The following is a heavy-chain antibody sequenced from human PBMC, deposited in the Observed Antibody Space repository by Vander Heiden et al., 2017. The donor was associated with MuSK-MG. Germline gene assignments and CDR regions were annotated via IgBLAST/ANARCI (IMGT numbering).Heavy chain of an antibody. D-gene: IGHD3-22*01. CDR2: IWYDGSIE. J-gene: IGHJ5*02. CDR1: GFTFSSFG. V-gene: IGHV3-33*08. CDR3: ARGQSCDSTKCYDETNWFGP. Sequence: QVQLVESGGGVVQPGRSLRLSCEASGFTFSSFGMHWVRQAPGKGLEWVAVIWYDGSIEYYVDSVKGRFTVSRDNSKNMLYLQMDSLRAEDTAVYYCARGQSCDSTKCYDETNWFGPWGQGTLVTVSS.